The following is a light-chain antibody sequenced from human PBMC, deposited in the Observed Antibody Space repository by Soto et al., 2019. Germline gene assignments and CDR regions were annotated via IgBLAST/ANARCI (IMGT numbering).Light chain of an antibody. CDR2: GAS. CDR3: QQYGSSPWT. V-gene: IGKV3-20*01. CDR1: QSVTSSF. Sequence: EIVLTQSPGTLSLSLGERATLSCRASQSVTSSFLAWYQQKPGQAPRILIYGASSRATGIPDRFSGRGSGKDFTLTISRLEPEYFAVYYCQQYGSSPWTFGQGTKLEIK. J-gene: IGKJ1*01.